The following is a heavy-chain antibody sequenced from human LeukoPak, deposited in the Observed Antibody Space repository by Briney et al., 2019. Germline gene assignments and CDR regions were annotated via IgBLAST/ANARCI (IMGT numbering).Heavy chain of an antibody. V-gene: IGHV3-20*01. CDR1: GFTFDDYG. D-gene: IGHD1-1*01. CDR3: VTSWNRQQRDY. J-gene: IGHJ4*02. Sequence: GGSLRLSCAASGFTFDDYGMSWVRQAPGKGLEWVSGINWNGGSTGYADSVKGRFTISRDNAKNSLYLQMNSLRAEDTAVYHCVTSWNRQQRDYWGQGILVTVSS. CDR2: INWNGGST.